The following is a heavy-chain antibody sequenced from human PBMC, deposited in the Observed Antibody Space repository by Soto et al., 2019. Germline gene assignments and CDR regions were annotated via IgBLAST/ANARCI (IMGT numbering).Heavy chain of an antibody. CDR3: ARTAAAGKYYYGVDV. V-gene: IGHV5-51*01. D-gene: IGHD6-13*01. Sequence: EVQLVQSGAEVKKPGESLKISCKDSGYSFTSYWIGWVRQMPGKGLEWMGIIYPGDSDTRYSPSFQGQVTISADKSFSTAYLQWSSLKASDTAMYYCARTAAAGKYYYGVDVWGQGTTVTVSS. CDR1: GYSFTSYW. CDR2: IYPGDSDT. J-gene: IGHJ6*02.